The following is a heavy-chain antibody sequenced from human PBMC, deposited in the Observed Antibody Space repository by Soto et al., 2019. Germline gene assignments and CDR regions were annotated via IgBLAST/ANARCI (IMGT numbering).Heavy chain of an antibody. J-gene: IGHJ6*02. CDR2: ISGSGTTA. Sequence: GGSLRLSCASSGFVFSSYAMSWVRQAPGKGLEWVSAISGSGTTAYYADSVKGRFTISRDNSKNTLYLQMNSLRAEDTAVYYCAKDVLRFLEWLAFYGMDVWGQGTTVTVSS. CDR1: GFVFSSYA. CDR3: AKDVLRFLEWLAFYGMDV. V-gene: IGHV3-23*01. D-gene: IGHD3-3*01.